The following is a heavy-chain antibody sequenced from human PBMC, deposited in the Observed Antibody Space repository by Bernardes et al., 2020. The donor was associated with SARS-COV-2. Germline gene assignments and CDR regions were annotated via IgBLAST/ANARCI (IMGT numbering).Heavy chain of an antibody. V-gene: IGHV3-21*01. CDR3: ARDPYGETNWYFDL. CDR2: ISIGSRYT. CDR1: GFMVSGYS. Sequence: GSSLKLLCAASGFMVSGYSMNWVRQAPGKGLEWVSSISIGSRYTHYADSTKGRFIVSRDNAKNSLYLQMNSLRPEDTAVYYCARDPYGETNWYFDLWGRGTLVTVSS. D-gene: IGHD2-21*01. J-gene: IGHJ2*01.